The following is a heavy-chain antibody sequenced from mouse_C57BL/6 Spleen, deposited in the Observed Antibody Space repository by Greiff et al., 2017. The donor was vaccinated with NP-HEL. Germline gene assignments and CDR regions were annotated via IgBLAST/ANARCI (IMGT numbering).Heavy chain of an antibody. CDR2: ISDGGSYT. CDR3: AREDSWFAY. V-gene: IGHV5-4*01. J-gene: IGHJ3*01. Sequence: EVQVVESGGGLVKPGGSLKLSCAASGFTFSSYAMSWVRQTPEKRLEWVATISDGGSYTYYPDNVKGRFTISRDNAKNNLYLQMSHLKSEDTAMYYCAREDSWFAYWGQGTLVTVSA. CDR1: GFTFSSYA.